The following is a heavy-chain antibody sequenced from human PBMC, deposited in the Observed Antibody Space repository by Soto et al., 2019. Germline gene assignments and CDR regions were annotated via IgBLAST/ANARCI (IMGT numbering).Heavy chain of an antibody. Sequence: QVQLVESGGGVVPPGRSLRLACAASGFTFSSYGMHWVRQAPGKGLEWVAVIWYDGSNKYYADSVKGRFTISRDNSKNTLYLQMNSLRAEDTAVYYCARDTRWLQSYYFDYWGQGTLVTVSS. D-gene: IGHD5-12*01. CDR1: GFTFSSYG. CDR2: IWYDGSNK. J-gene: IGHJ4*02. CDR3: ARDTRWLQSYYFDY. V-gene: IGHV3-33*01.